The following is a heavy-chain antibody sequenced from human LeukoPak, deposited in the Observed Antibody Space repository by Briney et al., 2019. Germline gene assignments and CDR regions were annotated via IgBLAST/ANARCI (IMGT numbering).Heavy chain of an antibody. CDR2: IYYSGTT. V-gene: IGHV4-39*01. Sequence: PSETLSLTCTVSGGSISSSTNYWGWIRQPPGKGLEWIGSIYYSGTTYYNPSLKGRVTISVDTSKNQFSLKLSSVTAADTAVYYCARRVVVDAFDIWGQGTMVTVSS. J-gene: IGHJ3*02. CDR1: GGSISSSTNY. CDR3: ARRVVVDAFDI. D-gene: IGHD2-15*01.